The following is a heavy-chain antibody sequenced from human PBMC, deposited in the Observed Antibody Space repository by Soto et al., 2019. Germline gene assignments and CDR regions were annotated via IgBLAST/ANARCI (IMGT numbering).Heavy chain of an antibody. CDR1: GGSISSGGYY. CDR3: ARDRRDFWSGRRYYYYMDV. J-gene: IGHJ6*03. Sequence: SETLSLTCTVSGGSISSGGYYWSWIRQHPGKGLEWIGYIYYSGSTYYNPSLKSRVTISVDTSKNQFSLKLSSVTAADTAVYYCARDRRDFWSGRRYYYYMDVWGKGTTVTVSS. CDR2: IYYSGST. D-gene: IGHD3-3*01. V-gene: IGHV4-31*03.